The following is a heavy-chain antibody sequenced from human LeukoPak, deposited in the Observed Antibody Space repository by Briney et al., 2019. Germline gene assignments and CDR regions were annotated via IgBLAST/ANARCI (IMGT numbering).Heavy chain of an antibody. Sequence: PSETLSLTCTVSGGSLSSYYWSWIRQPPGKGLEWIGYIYYSGTTNYNPSLKSRVTISVDTPKNQFSLKLSSVTAADTAVYYWARGVYIAAAQYGYWSQGTLVTVSS. CDR1: GGSLSSYY. V-gene: IGHV4-59*01. D-gene: IGHD6-13*01. CDR2: IYYSGTT. CDR3: ARGVYIAAAQYGY. J-gene: IGHJ4*02.